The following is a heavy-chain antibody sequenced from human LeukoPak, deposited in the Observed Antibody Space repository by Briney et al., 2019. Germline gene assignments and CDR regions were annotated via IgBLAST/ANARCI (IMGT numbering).Heavy chain of an antibody. CDR3: ARGIKAVAGTYPY. Sequence: ASVKVSCKASGYTFTGYYMHWVRQTPGQGLEWMGWINPNSGGTNYAQKFQGRVTMTRDTSISTAYMELSRLRSDDTAVYYCARGIKAVAGTYPYWGQGTLVTVSS. V-gene: IGHV1-2*02. J-gene: IGHJ4*02. D-gene: IGHD6-19*01. CDR1: GYTFTGYY. CDR2: INPNSGGT.